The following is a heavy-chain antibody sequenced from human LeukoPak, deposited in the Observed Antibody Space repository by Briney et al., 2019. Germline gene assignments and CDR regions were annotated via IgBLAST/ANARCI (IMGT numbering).Heavy chain of an antibody. Sequence: GGSLRLSCAASGFTFDDYTMHWVRQAPGKGLEWVSLISWDGGSTYYADSVKGRFTISRDNSKNSLYLQMNSLRTEDTALYYCAGVAAAGTDDFDYWGQGTLVTVSS. CDR2: ISWDGGST. CDR3: AGVAAAGTDDFDY. J-gene: IGHJ4*02. D-gene: IGHD6-13*01. V-gene: IGHV3-43*01. CDR1: GFTFDDYT.